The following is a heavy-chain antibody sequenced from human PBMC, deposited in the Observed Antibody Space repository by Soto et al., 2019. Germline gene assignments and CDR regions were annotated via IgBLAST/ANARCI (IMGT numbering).Heavy chain of an antibody. Sequence: QVQLQESDPGLVKPSQTLSLTCTVSGGSISSGGYYWSWIRQHPGKGLEWIGYIYYSGSTYYNPSLKSRVTISVDTSKNQFSLKLSSVTAADTAVYYCARDRVAVAAYYGMDVWGQGTTVTVSS. D-gene: IGHD6-19*01. CDR2: IYYSGST. CDR1: GGSISSGGYY. V-gene: IGHV4-31*03. J-gene: IGHJ6*02. CDR3: ARDRVAVAAYYGMDV.